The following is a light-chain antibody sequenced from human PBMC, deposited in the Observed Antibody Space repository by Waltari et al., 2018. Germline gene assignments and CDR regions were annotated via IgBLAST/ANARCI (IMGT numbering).Light chain of an antibody. V-gene: IGKV3-15*01. CDR1: QNIHDN. Sequence: EVLMTQSAATLSVSPGERVTLSCRASQNIHDNLAWYKQKPGQAPRLLIYGASTRATDIPARFRGSGSGTEFTLTISSLQSEDLAIYYCQQYNKWPPLTFGGGTKVEIK. CDR2: GAS. CDR3: QQYNKWPPLT. J-gene: IGKJ4*01.